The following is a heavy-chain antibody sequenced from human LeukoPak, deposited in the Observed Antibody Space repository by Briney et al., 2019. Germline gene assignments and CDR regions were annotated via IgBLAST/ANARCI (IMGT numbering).Heavy chain of an antibody. CDR2: INPSGGST. CDR3: AREVVTPPNFDY. J-gene: IGHJ4*02. D-gene: IGHD4-23*01. Sequence: ASVNVSCKASGYMFTSYYMHWVRQAPGQGLEWMGIINPSGGSTNYAQKFQDRVTMTRDTSTGTVYMELSSLRSEDTAVYYCAREVVTPPNFDYWGRGTLVTVSS. CDR1: GYMFTSYY. V-gene: IGHV1-46*01.